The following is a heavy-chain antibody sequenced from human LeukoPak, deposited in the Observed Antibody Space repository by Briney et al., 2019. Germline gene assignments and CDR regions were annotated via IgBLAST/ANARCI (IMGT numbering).Heavy chain of an antibody. D-gene: IGHD6-19*01. CDR3: ASPYSSGWYSRFDY. V-gene: IGHV1-69*13. CDR1: GGTFSSYA. CDR2: IIPIFGTA. J-gene: IGHJ4*02. Sequence: GASVKVSCKASGGTFSSYAISWVRQAPGQGLEWMGGIIPIFGTANYAQKFQGRVTITADESTSTAYMELSGLRSEDTAVYYCASPYSSGWYSRFDYWGQGTLVTVSS.